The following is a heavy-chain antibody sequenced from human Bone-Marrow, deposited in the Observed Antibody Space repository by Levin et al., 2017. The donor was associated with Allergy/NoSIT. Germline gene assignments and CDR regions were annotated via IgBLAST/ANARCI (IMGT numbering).Heavy chain of an antibody. CDR2: ISGRGDVT. V-gene: IGHV3-23*01. D-gene: IGHD2-15*01. CDR1: GLTFANYA. Sequence: GESLKISCAASGLTFANYAMTWVRQAPGKGLEWVSTISGRGDVTFYADSVQGRFTISRDNSKNTVSLQMNGLRAEDTALYYCAKGGHESCFDRWGQGTLVIVSS. CDR3: AKGGHESCFDR. J-gene: IGHJ5*02.